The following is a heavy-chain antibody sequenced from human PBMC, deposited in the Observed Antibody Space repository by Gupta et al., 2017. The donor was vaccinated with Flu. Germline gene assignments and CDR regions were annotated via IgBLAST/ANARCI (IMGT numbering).Heavy chain of an antibody. Sequence: EAHLFESGGGLVQPGGSLSLPCAASASPFRLYDMSWARRAPEKGLEWVAAISGGGVSTDYADSVKGLFTISRDNFRNTLYLQMISLRVDDTAIYYCAKDWVPLSGSFFDYWGQGILVTVSS. CDR1: ASPFRLYD. CDR3: AKDWVPLSGSFFDY. V-gene: IGHV3-23*01. CDR2: ISGGGVST. D-gene: IGHD1-26*01. J-gene: IGHJ4*02.